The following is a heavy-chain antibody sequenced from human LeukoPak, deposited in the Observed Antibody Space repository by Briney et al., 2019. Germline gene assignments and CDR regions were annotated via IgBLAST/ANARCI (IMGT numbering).Heavy chain of an antibody. CDR3: AIYCGGDCYHNWFDP. CDR1: GYTFTGYY. D-gene: IGHD2-21*02. V-gene: IGHV1-2*02. J-gene: IGHJ5*02. CDR2: INPNSGGT. Sequence: ASVKVSCKASGYTFTGYYMHWVRQAPGQGLEWMGWINPNSGGTNYAQKFQGRVTMTRDTSISTAYMELSRLRSDDTAVYYCAIYCGGDCYHNWFDPWGQGTLVTVSS.